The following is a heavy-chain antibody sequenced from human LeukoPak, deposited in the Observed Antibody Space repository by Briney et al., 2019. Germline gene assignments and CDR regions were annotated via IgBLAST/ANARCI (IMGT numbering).Heavy chain of an antibody. CDR3: AREVYSYALDALDL. D-gene: IGHD5-18*01. Sequence: GSLRLSCAASGFTFDSYAMSWVRQPPGTGLEWVAVISMDGIQEYYADSVKGRFSISRDNSKNTLYLQMNSLRSEDTAVYYCAREVYSYALDALDLWGQGTMVTVSS. CDR2: ISMDGIQE. CDR1: GFTFDSYA. J-gene: IGHJ3*01. V-gene: IGHV3-30*04.